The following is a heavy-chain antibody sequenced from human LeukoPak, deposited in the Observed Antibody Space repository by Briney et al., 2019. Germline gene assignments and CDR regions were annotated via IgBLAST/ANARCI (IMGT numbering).Heavy chain of an antibody. CDR1: GFTFSSYW. V-gene: IGHV3-74*01. Sequence: GGSLRLSCAASGFTFSSYWMHWVRQAPGKGLVWVSRINSDGSSTSYADSVKGRFTISRDNAKNTLYLQMNSLRAEDTAVYYCARGGGSYSDNWFDPWGQGTLVTVSS. CDR3: ARGGGSYSDNWFDP. D-gene: IGHD1-26*01. CDR2: INSDGSST. J-gene: IGHJ5*02.